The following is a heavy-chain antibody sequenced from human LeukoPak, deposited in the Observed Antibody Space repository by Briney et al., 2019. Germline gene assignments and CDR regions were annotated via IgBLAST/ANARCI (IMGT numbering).Heavy chain of an antibody. V-gene: IGHV4-61*01. J-gene: IGHJ6*02. CDR3: ARDGPRYCSGGSCYSPYYYYGMDV. Sequence: KASETLSLTCTVSGGSVSSGSYYWSWIRQPPGKGLEWIGYIYYSGSTNYNPSLKSRVTISVDTSKNQFSLKLSSVTAADTAVYYCARDGPRYCSGGSCYSPYYYYGMDVWGQGTTVTVSS. CDR1: GGSVSSGSYY. D-gene: IGHD2-15*01. CDR2: IYYSGST.